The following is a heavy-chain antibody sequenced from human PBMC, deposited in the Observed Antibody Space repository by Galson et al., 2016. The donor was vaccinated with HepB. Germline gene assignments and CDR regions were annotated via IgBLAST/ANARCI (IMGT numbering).Heavy chain of an antibody. D-gene: IGHD2-21*01. CDR2: ISAYYGNT. CDR1: GYTFTSYG. CDR3: ARIIANYYYYYLDV. Sequence: SVKVSCKAYGYTFTSYGTSWVRQAPGQGLEWMGWISAYYGNTNYAQKLQGRVTMTTDTSTSTAYMELRSLRSDDTAVYYCARIIANYYYYYLDVWGKGTTVTVSS. V-gene: IGHV1-18*01. J-gene: IGHJ6*03.